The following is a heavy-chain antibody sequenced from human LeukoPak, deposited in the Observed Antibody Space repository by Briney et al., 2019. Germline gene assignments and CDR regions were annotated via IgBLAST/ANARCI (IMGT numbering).Heavy chain of an antibody. V-gene: IGHV3-23*01. CDR3: AKDLQQWLSLIDY. CDR2: TSGSSGTT. J-gene: IGHJ4*02. CDR1: GFTFSSYA. D-gene: IGHD6-19*01. Sequence: GGSLRLSCAASGFTFSSYAMSWVRQAPGKGLEWVSGTSGSSGTTYYADSVKGRFTISRDNSKNTLYLQMNSQRAEDTAVYYCAKDLQQWLSLIDYWGQGTLVTVSS.